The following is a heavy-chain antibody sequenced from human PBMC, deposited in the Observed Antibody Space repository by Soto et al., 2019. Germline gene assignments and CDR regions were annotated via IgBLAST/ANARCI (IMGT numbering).Heavy chain of an antibody. CDR1: GFTFSSCA. CDR2: IIDSGGST. CDR3: AKVGPTVETPRFCDY. Sequence: PGGSLRLSCAASGFTFSSCAMGWVRQAPGKGLEWVSDIIDSGGSTYYADSVKGRFTISTDNSKSTLYLQMSSLRADDTAVYYRAKVGPTVETPRFCDYWGEGNLVTVSS. D-gene: IGHD4-17*01. J-gene: IGHJ4*02. V-gene: IGHV3-23*01.